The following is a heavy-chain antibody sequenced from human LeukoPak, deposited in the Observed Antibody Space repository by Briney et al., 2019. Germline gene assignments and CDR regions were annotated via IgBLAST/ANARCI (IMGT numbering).Heavy chain of an antibody. CDR1: GGSISSSSYY. D-gene: IGHD1-26*01. V-gene: IGHV4-39*01. J-gene: IGHJ4*02. CDR3: ARRGRSYRFDY. Sequence: PSETLSLTCTVSGGSISSSSYYWGWIRQPPGKGLEWIGRIYYSGSTYYNPSLKSRVTISVDTSKNQFSLKLSSVTAADTAVYYCARRGRSYRFDYWGQGTLVTVSS. CDR2: IYYSGST.